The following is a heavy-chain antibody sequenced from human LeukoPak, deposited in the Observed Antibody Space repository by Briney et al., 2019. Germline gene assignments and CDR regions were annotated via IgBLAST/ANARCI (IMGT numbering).Heavy chain of an antibody. V-gene: IGHV4-38-2*02. Sequence: SETLSLTCAVSGYSISSGYYWGWIRQPPGKGLEWIGSIYHSGGTYYNPSLKSRVTISVDTSKNQFSLKLSSVTAADTAVYYCARDGIAVAGTIFDYWGQGTLVTVSS. J-gene: IGHJ4*02. CDR2: IYHSGGT. CDR1: GYSISSGYY. CDR3: ARDGIAVAGTIFDY. D-gene: IGHD6-19*01.